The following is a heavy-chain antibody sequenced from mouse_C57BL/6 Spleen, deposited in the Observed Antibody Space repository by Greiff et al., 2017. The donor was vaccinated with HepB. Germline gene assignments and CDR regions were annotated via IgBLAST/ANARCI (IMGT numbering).Heavy chain of an antibody. V-gene: IGHV1-61*01. D-gene: IGHD2-1*01. Sequence: QVQLQQPGAELVRPGSSVKLSCKASGYTFTSYWMDWVKQRPGQGLEWIGNIYPSDSETHYNQKFKDKATLTVDKSSSTAYMQLSSPTSEDSAVYYCARRGILYYGNYEAMDYWGQGTSVTVSS. J-gene: IGHJ4*01. CDR1: GYTFTSYW. CDR2: IYPSDSET. CDR3: ARRGILYYGNYEAMDY.